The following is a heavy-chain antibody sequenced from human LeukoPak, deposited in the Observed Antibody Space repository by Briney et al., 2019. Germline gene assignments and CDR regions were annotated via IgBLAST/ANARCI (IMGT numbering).Heavy chain of an antibody. Sequence: GRSLRLSCAASGFTFSSHSMNWVRQAPGKGLEWVSSISGSSSYIYYADSVKGRFTISRDNAKNSLYLQMNSLRAEDTAVYYCAELGITMIGGVWGKGTTVTISS. CDR1: GFTFSSHS. CDR3: AELGITMIGGV. CDR2: ISGSSSYI. V-gene: IGHV3-21*01. J-gene: IGHJ6*04. D-gene: IGHD3-10*02.